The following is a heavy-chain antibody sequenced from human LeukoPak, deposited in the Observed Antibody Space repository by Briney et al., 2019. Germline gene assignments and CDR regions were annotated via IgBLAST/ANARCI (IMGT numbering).Heavy chain of an antibody. CDR2: ISWNSGSI. D-gene: IGHD5-24*01. J-gene: IGHJ3*02. V-gene: IGHV3-9*01. CDR1: GFTFDDYA. CDR3: AKCGMATTYDAFDI. Sequence: GGSLRLPCAASGFTFDDYAMHWVRQAPGKGLEWVSGISWNSGSIGYADSVKGRFTISRDNAKNSLYLQVNSLRPEDTALYYCAKCGMATTYDAFDIWGQGTMVTVSS.